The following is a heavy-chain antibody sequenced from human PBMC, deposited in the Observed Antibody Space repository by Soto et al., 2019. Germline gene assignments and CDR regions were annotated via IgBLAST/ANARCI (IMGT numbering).Heavy chain of an antibody. Sequence: SETLSLTCAVYGGSFSGYYWTWIRQPPGKGLEWIGEITHSGSTNYNPSLKSRVTISVDTSKNQFSLNLNSVTAADTAVYYCARSSVRGWSYWGQGTLFTVSS. CDR2: ITHSGST. V-gene: IGHV4-34*01. D-gene: IGHD3-10*02. CDR3: ARSSVRGWSY. CDR1: GGSFSGYY. J-gene: IGHJ4*02.